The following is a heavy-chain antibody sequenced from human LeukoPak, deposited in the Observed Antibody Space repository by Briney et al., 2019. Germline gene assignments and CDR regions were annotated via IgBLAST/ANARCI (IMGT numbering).Heavy chain of an antibody. J-gene: IGHJ4*02. CDR1: GFTFSSYA. D-gene: IGHD3-22*01. CDR2: ISGSGGST. V-gene: IGHV3-23*01. CDR3: AKVVAYYYDSSGYYY. Sequence: GGSPRLSCAASGFTFSSYAMSWVRQAPGKGLEWVSAISGSGGSTYYADSVKGRFTISRDNSKNTLYLQMNSLRAEDTAVYYCAKVVAYYYDSSGYYYWGQGTLVTVSS.